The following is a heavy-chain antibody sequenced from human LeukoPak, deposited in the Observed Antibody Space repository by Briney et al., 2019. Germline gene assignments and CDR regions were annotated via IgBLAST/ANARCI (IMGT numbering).Heavy chain of an antibody. CDR1: GYAFTNYG. V-gene: IGHV1-18*01. CDR3: ARDLSLGRQNYGEPFDY. D-gene: IGHD4-17*01. Sequence: ASVKVSCKTSGYAFTNYGISWVRQAPGQGPKWMGWISGYNGNTNYVQKFQGRVTMTTDTSTSTAYMELRSLRSDDTAVYYCARDLSLGRQNYGEPFDYWGQGTLVTVSS. CDR2: ISGYNGNT. J-gene: IGHJ4*02.